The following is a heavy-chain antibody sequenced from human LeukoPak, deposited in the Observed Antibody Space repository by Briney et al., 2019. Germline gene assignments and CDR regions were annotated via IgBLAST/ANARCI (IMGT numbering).Heavy chain of an antibody. CDR2: ISAYNGNT. CDR1: GYTFTSYG. CDR3: ARADCSSTSCYTNYYYGMDV. Sequence: ASVTVSCTASGYTFTSYGISWVRQAPGQGLEWMGWISAYNGNTNYAQKLQGRVTMTTDTSTSTAYMELRSLRSDDTAVYYCARADCSSTSCYTNYYYGMDVWAKGPRSPSP. D-gene: IGHD2-2*02. J-gene: IGHJ6*02. V-gene: IGHV1-18*01.